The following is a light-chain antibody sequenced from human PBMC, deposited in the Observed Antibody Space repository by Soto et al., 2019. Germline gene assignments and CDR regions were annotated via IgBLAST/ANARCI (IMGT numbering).Light chain of an antibody. CDR3: SSYTTSSTV. Sequence: QSALTQPASVSGSPGQSITISFTATSSDGADYKDVSWYQQHPGNAPKLMIYEVTYRPSGVSNRFSGSKSGNTASLTISGLQAEDEAEYYCSSYTTSSTVFGTGTKVTVL. J-gene: IGLJ1*01. CDR2: EVT. V-gene: IGLV2-14*01. CDR1: SSDGADYKD.